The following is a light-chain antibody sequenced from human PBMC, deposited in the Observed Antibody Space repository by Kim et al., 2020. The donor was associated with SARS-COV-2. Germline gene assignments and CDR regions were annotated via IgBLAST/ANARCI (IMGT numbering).Light chain of an antibody. J-gene: IGKJ4*01. CDR2: DAS. CDR3: QVRSNWPPTLT. Sequence: SPGESVTLSCRASEGISYLAWYQQKLGQAPRLLIYDASQRAPGIPARFSGSGSGRDFSLRISTLEPEDFAIYYCQVRSNWPPTLTFGGGTKVDIK. V-gene: IGKV3-11*02. CDR1: EGISY.